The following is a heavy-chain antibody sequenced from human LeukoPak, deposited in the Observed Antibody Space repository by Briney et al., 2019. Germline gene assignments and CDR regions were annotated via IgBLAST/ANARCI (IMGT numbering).Heavy chain of an antibody. CDR1: GLIFSSNA. CDR3: ARDRRSWPFEY. D-gene: IGHD6-13*01. V-gene: IGHV3-30*04. Sequence: GGSLRLSCEVSGLIFSSNAMHWVRQAPGKGLEWVAGISYDGSKRFYADSVRGRFTISRDNSKNTLCVQMNSLRPEDTAVYYCARDRRSWPFEYWGQGTLVTVSS. CDR2: ISYDGSKR. J-gene: IGHJ4*02.